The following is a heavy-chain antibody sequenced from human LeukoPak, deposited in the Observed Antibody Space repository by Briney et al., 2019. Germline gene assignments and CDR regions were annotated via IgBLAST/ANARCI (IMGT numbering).Heavy chain of an antibody. CDR3: ARGPTDRKLNDF. CDR1: GFSFSRYK. Sequence: PGGSLRLSCAASGFSFSRYKMTWVRQAPGKGLEWVSSISSSSTYIFYADSVKGRFTISRDDAQNSLYLQMKSLRPEDTAVYYCARGPTDRKLNDFWGQGTLVTVSS. V-gene: IGHV3-21*01. J-gene: IGHJ4*02. CDR2: ISSSSTYI.